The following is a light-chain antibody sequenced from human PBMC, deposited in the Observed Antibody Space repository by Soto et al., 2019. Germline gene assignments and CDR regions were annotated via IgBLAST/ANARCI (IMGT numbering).Light chain of an antibody. CDR3: TSYTSSSTWV. CDR1: SSDVGGYNF. V-gene: IGLV2-14*01. Sequence: QSALTQPASVSGSPGQSITISCTGTSSDVGGYNFVSWHQQHPGKAPKLMIYDVSKRPSGVSNRFSGSKSGNTASLTISGLQAEDEADYYCTSYTSSSTWVFGGGTQLTVL. J-gene: IGLJ3*02. CDR2: DVS.